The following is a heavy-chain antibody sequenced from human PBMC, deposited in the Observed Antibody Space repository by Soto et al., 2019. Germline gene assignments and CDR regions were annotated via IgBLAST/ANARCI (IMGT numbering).Heavy chain of an antibody. CDR3: ARILGYSDFDVHN. J-gene: IGHJ4*02. D-gene: IGHD4-17*01. CDR2: IRFKNGHT. V-gene: IGHV1-18*01. Sequence: ASVKVSCKASGYTFTNSGFSWVRQAPGQGLDGVGGIRFKNGHTHYAQNPKGRVTMPTATPTSTAFMELGSLRSDDTAVFYGARILGYSDFDVHNGGQETLVTVSS. CDR1: GYTFTNSG.